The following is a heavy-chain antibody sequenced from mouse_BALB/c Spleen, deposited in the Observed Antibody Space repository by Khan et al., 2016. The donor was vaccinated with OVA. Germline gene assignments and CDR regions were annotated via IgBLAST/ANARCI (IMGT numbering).Heavy chain of an antibody. J-gene: IGHJ4*01. CDR3: ARKNYYGYAMDY. CDR2: LSYSGST. V-gene: IGHV3-2*02. D-gene: IGHD1-1*01. CDR1: GFSITSGYA. Sequence: VQLKESGPGLVTPSQSLSLTCTVTGFSITSGYAWYWLRQFPGNKLEWMVYLSYSGSTCYNPFLSSRISITRDTSKNQFFLQLNSVTTDDTATYYCARKNYYGYAMDYWGQGTSVTVSS.